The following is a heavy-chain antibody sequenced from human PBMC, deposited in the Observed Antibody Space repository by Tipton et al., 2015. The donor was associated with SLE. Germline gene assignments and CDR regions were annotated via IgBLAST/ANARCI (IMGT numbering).Heavy chain of an antibody. CDR3: ARTFPYGGFDP. CDR2: IYYSGST. V-gene: IGHV4-59*01. Sequence: TLSLTCTVSGGSISSYYWSWIRQPPGKGLEWIGYIYYSGSTNYNPSLKSRVTISVDTSKNQFSLKLSSVTAAYTAVYYCARTFPYGGFDPWGQGTLVTVSS. J-gene: IGHJ5*02. CDR1: GGSISSYY. D-gene: IGHD4-23*01.